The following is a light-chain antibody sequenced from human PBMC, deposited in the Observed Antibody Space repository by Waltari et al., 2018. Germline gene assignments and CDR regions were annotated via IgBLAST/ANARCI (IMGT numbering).Light chain of an antibody. CDR2: SDA. J-gene: IGLJ2*01. CDR1: NIGSKS. V-gene: IGLV3-21*04. Sequence: SYVLTQPPSVSVAPGKTARITCGGNNIGSKSVHWYQQRPGQAPVLCIYSDADRPSGFPARFSGSNSGNTATLTISRVEAGDEADYYCQVWDSSSDHVVFGGGTKLTVL. CDR3: QVWDSSSDHVV.